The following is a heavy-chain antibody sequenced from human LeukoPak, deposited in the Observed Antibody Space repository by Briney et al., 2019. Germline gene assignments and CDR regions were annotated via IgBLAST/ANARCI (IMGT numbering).Heavy chain of an antibody. V-gene: IGHV3-74*01. CDR3: AKDFTQPRRIAALGFFDY. CDR1: GNYW. D-gene: IGHD6-6*01. Sequence: GGSLRLSCAASGNYWMHWVRQAPGKGLVWVSHINSDGSWTSYADSVKGRFTISKDNAKNTVYLQMNNLRAEDTAVYYCAKDFTQPRRIAALGFFDYWGQGTLVTVSS. CDR2: INSDGSWT. J-gene: IGHJ4*02.